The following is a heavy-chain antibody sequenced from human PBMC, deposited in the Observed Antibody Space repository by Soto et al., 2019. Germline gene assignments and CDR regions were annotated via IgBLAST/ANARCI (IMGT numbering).Heavy chain of an antibody. D-gene: IGHD1-26*01. CDR2: IIPSFGTA. V-gene: IGHV1-69*06. CDR1: GGTFSTYS. J-gene: IGHJ4*02. CDR3: ASSSGNNYGVGTNYYFDY. Sequence: QVQLVQSGAEVKKPGSSVKVSCKTSGGTFSTYSIVLVRQAPGEGREGMGGIIPSFGTANYAQKFQDRVTITADKSTNTAFMELSSLKSEDTAMYYCASSSGNNYGVGTNYYFDYWGKGTLVTVSS.